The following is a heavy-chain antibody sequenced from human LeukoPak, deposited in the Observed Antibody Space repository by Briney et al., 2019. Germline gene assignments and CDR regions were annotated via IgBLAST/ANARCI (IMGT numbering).Heavy chain of an antibody. D-gene: IGHD2-2*01. J-gene: IGHJ5*02. V-gene: IGHV4-4*02. CDR1: GGSISSSNW. CDR3: ARAHSCSSTSCSNWFDP. Sequence: SGTLSLTCAASGGSISSSNWWSWVRQPPGKGLEWIGEIYHSGSTNYNPSLKSRVTISVDKSKNQFSLKLSSVTAADTAVYYCARAHSCSSTSCSNWFDPWGQGTLVTVSS. CDR2: IYHSGST.